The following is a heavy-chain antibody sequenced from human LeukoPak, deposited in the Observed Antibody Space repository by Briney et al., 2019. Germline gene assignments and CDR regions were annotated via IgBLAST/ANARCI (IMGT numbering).Heavy chain of an antibody. J-gene: IGHJ4*02. V-gene: IGHV4-4*02. CDR1: GGSISSSNW. Sequence: SGTLSLTCAVSGGSISSSNWWNWVRQPPGKGLEWIGEIYHSGSTNYNPSLKSRVTISVDTSKNQFSLKLSSVTAADTAVYYCARGGVVTPHYWGQGTLVTVSS. CDR2: IYHSGST. CDR3: ARGGVVTPHY. D-gene: IGHD2-21*02.